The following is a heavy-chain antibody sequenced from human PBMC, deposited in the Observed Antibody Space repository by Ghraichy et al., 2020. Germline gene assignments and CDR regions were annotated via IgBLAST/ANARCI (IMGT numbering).Heavy chain of an antibody. CDR2: IDGSGSTM. Sequence: GGSLRLSCAASGFIFNIFEINWVRQAPWTGLEWVSYIDGSGSTMYYTDSVKGRFTVSRDNAKNSLYLQMNSLRVEDTAVYYCARVGRSLQPFDYWGQGTLVTVSS. CDR3: ARVGRSLQPFDY. CDR1: GFIFNIFE. V-gene: IGHV3-48*03. J-gene: IGHJ4*02. D-gene: IGHD2-2*01.